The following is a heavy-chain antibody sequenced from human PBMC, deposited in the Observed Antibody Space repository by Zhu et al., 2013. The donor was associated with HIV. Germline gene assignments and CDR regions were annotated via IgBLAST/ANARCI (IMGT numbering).Heavy chain of an antibody. D-gene: IGHD3-3*01. CDR1: GDTFSNFD. CDR3: ARAPKRILGVAGPYYFDS. V-gene: IGHV1-8*01. J-gene: IGHJ4*02. CDR2: MNPNSSNA. Sequence: QVHLVQSGPEVRKPGASVRVSCKTSGDTFSNFDINWVRQAPGQGLEWMGWMNPNSSNAVYAPKFRGRVTMTRNTSMDTAYLDLNSLRSDDTAVYYCARAPKRILGVAGPYYFDSWGQGTLVTVSS.